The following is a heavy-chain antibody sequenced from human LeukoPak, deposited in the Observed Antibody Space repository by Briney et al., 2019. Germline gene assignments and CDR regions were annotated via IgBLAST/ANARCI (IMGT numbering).Heavy chain of an antibody. CDR2: ISSSGSTV. V-gene: IGHV3-48*03. J-gene: IGHJ4*02. CDR3: ARGTYGSGNYYKVY. CDR1: GFTFSSYE. D-gene: IGHD3-10*01. Sequence: GGSLRLSCAASGFTFSSYEMNWVRQAPGKGLEWVSYISSSGSTVYYADSVKGLFTISRDNAKNSLYLQMNSLRAEDTAVYYCARGTYGSGNYYKVYWGQGTLVTVSS.